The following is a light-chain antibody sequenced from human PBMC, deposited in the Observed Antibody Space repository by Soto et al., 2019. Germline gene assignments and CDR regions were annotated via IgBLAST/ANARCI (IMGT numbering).Light chain of an antibody. V-gene: IGLV2-11*01. CDR1: SGDVGGYNY. CDR2: DVN. J-gene: IGLJ3*02. CDR3: CSYAGSYTVM. Sequence: QSVLTQPRSVSGSLGQSVTISCTGTSGDVGGYNYVSWYQQHPGKVPKVMIYDVNRRPSGVPDRFSASKSGNTASLTISGLQAEDEADYYCCSYAGSYTVMFGGGTKLTVL.